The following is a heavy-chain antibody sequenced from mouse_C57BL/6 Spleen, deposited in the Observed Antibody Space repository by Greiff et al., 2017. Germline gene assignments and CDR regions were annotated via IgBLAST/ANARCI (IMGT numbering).Heavy chain of an antibody. Sequence: VQLQQPGAELVKPGASVKLSCKASGYTFTSYWMHWVKQRPGRGLEWIGRIDPSSGGTKYNVKFKSKATLTVDKTSSTAYMQLSSLTSEDSAVYYCAKSLCSNPFDCWGEGTTHTVSS. CDR1: GYTFTSYW. D-gene: IGHD6-5*01. CDR2: IDPSSGGT. J-gene: IGHJ2*01. CDR3: AKSLCSNPFDC. V-gene: IGHV1-72*01.